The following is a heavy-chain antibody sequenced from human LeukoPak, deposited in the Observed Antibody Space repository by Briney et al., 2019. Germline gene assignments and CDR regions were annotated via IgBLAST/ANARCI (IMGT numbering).Heavy chain of an antibody. J-gene: IGHJ6*02. V-gene: IGHV1-69*13. CDR2: IIPIFGTA. CDR3: ARDGQPMTIFGPTPHYYYYGMDV. Sequence: ASVKVSRKASGGTFSTYAIDWVRQAPGQGLEWMGGIIPIFGTANYAQKFQGRVTITADESTSTAYMELSSLRSADTAVYYCARDGQPMTIFGPTPHYYYYGMDVWGQGTTVTVSS. D-gene: IGHD3-3*01. CDR1: GGTFSTYA.